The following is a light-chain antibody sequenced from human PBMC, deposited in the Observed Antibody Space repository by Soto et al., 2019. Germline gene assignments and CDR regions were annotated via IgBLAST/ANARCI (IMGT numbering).Light chain of an antibody. J-gene: IGLJ3*02. CDR2: EVS. CDR1: SSDVGGYNY. CDR3: SSYAGSNNLGV. V-gene: IGLV2-8*01. Sequence: QSALTQPPSASGSRGQSVTISCTGTSSDVGGYNYVSWYQQHPGKAPKLMIYEVSKRPSGVPDRSSGSKSGNTASLTVSGLQPEDEADYYCSSYAGSNNLGVFGGGTKLTVL.